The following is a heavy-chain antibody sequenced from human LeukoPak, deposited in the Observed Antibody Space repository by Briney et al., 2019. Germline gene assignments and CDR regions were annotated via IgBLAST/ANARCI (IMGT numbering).Heavy chain of an antibody. Sequence: ASVKVSCKVSGYTFTDYYMHWVQQAPGKGLEWMGLVDPEDGETIYAEKFQGRVTITADTSTDTAYMELSSLRSEDTAVYYCATEPPKGQWLAFDYWGQGTLATVSS. D-gene: IGHD6-19*01. J-gene: IGHJ4*02. V-gene: IGHV1-69-2*01. CDR2: VDPEDGET. CDR1: GYTFTDYY. CDR3: ATEPPKGQWLAFDY.